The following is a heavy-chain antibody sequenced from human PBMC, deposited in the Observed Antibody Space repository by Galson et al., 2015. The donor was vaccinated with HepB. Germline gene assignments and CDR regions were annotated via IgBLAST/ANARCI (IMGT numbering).Heavy chain of an antibody. V-gene: IGHV3-21*01. D-gene: IGHD6-13*01. CDR3: ARATERGTAAYYSPMDV. CDR1: GFTLSGYS. Sequence: SLRLSCAASGFTLSGYSLNWVRQAPGKGLEWVSSISSSSSYIYVADSVKGRFTISRDNAKNSLYLQMNRLRVADTATYFCARATERGTAAYYSPMDVWGQGTTVTVSS. CDR2: ISSSSSYI. J-gene: IGHJ6*02.